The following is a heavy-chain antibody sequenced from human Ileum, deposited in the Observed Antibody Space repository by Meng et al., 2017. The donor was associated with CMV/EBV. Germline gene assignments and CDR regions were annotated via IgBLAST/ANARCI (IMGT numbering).Heavy chain of an antibody. D-gene: IGHD2-2*01. J-gene: IGHJ4*01. CDR2: IKSDGSEN. CDR3: CAGHYQAE. V-gene: IGHV3-7*01. Sequence: GESLKISCATSGFTFSDFWMNLVRQAPRRGLDWVANIKSDGSENYYVDSVKGRFTISRDNAKNSLFLQMNSRRGEDTGIYYCCAGHYQAEWGRGTLVTVSS. CDR1: GFTFSDFW.